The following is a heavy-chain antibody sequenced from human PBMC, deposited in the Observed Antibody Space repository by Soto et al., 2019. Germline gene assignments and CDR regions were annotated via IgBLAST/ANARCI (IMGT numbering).Heavy chain of an antibody. Sequence: EVQLLQSGGDLVQPVGSLRLSCAASGLTSSTYAMSWVRQAPGKGLEWVSGISGSGGSTYYADSVKGRFTISRDNSKNMLYLQMNSLRAEDTAVYYCAKRLTTVTTVFDYWGQGTLVTVSS. D-gene: IGHD4-17*01. V-gene: IGHV3-23*01. CDR3: AKRLTTVTTVFDY. CDR1: GLTSSTYA. CDR2: ISGSGGST. J-gene: IGHJ4*02.